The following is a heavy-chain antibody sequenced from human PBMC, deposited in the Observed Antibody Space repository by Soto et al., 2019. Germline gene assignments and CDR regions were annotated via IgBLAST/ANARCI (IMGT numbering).Heavy chain of an antibody. CDR2: INPNSGGT. V-gene: IGHV1-2*04. CDR3: AKSASSYLFTY. D-gene: IGHD2-2*01. Sequence: ASVKVSGKASGYTFTGYYMHWVRQAPGQGLERMGWINPNSGGTNYAQKFQGWVTMTRDTSISTAYMELSRLRSDDTAVYYCAKSASSYLFTYCGQGTLVTVSS. J-gene: IGHJ4*02. CDR1: GYTFTGYY.